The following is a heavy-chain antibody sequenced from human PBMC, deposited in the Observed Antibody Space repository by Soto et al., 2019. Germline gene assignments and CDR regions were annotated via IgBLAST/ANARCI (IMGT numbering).Heavy chain of an antibody. Sequence: EVQLVESGGGLVQPGGSLRLSCAASGFSFSSYSMNWVRQAPGKGLEWVSYISSSSSTIYYADSLNGRFTISRDNAKNSLYLQMNSLRDEDTAVYYCAREGGNLNWFDPCGQGTLVTVSS. CDR2: ISSSSSTI. V-gene: IGHV3-48*02. CDR1: GFSFSSYS. D-gene: IGHD1-26*01. J-gene: IGHJ5*02. CDR3: AREGGNLNWFDP.